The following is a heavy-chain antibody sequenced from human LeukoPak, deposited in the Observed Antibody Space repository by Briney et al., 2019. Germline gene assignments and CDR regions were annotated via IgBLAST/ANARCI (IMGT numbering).Heavy chain of an antibody. Sequence: ASVKVSCKASGYTFTSYGISWVRQAPGQGLEWMGWISAYNGNTNYAQKFQGRVTMTEDTSTDTAYMELSSLRSEDTAVYYCATSMVRGVIITSFFYWGQGTLVTVSS. CDR2: ISAYNGNT. V-gene: IGHV1-18*01. D-gene: IGHD3-10*01. CDR3: ATSMVRGVIITSFFY. J-gene: IGHJ4*02. CDR1: GYTFTSYG.